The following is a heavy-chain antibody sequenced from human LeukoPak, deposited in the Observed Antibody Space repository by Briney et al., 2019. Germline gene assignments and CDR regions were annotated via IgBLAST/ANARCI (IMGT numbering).Heavy chain of an antibody. Sequence: GGSLRLSCAASGFTFSCYSMNWVRQAPGKGLEWVSSISSSSSYIYYADSVKGRFTISRDNAKNSLYLQMNSLRAKDTAVYYCARDNYGALTTDYWGQGTLVTVSS. CDR1: GFTFSCYS. CDR3: ARDNYGALTTDY. J-gene: IGHJ4*02. D-gene: IGHD4-17*01. V-gene: IGHV3-21*01. CDR2: ISSSSSYI.